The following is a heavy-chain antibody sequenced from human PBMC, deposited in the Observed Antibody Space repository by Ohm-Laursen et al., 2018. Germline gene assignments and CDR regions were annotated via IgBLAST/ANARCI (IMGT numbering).Heavy chain of an antibody. CDR1: GFTFSSYE. CDR2: ISDRGITI. CDR3: AKDRYNWNYEIDY. Sequence: SLRLSCTASGFTFSSYEMNWVRQAPGKGLEWVSYISDRGITIYYADSVKGRFTISRDNAKNTLYLQINSLRAEDTAVYYCAKDRYNWNYEIDYWGQGTLVTVSS. V-gene: IGHV3-48*03. J-gene: IGHJ4*02. D-gene: IGHD1-7*01.